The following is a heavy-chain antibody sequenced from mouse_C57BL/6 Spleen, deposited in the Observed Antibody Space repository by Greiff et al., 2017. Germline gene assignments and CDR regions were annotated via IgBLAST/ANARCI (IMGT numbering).Heavy chain of an antibody. D-gene: IGHD2-4*01. CDR3: ASGIYYDYGWFAY. CDR1: GYSFTGYY. J-gene: IGHJ3*01. CDR2: INPSTGGT. Sequence: VQLKQSGPELVKPGASVKISCKASGYSFTGYYMHWVKQSSEKSLEWIGEINPSTGGTSYNQKFKGKATLTVDKSSSTAYMQLKSLTSEDSAVYDCASGIYYDYGWFAYWGQGTLVTVSA. V-gene: IGHV1-43*01.